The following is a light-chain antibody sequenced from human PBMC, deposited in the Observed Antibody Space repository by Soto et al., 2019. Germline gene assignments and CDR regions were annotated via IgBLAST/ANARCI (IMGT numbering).Light chain of an antibody. J-gene: IGKJ1*01. CDR2: GAS. Sequence: DIQMTQSPSSLSASVGDSVTITCRASQSVSNYLNWYQHKPGKAPKLLIYGASRLQTGVPSMFSGSGSGTDITLTVSSLQPEDFATYYCQQTYSSSWTFGQGTKVEIK. V-gene: IGKV1-39*01. CDR3: QQTYSSSWT. CDR1: QSVSNY.